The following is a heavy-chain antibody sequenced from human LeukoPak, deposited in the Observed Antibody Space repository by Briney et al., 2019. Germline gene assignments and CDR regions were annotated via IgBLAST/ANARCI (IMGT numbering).Heavy chain of an antibody. D-gene: IGHD1-26*01. CDR1: GGSFSGYY. Sequence: SETLSLTCAVYGGSFSGYYWSWIRQPPGKGLEWIGEINHSGSTNYNPSLKSRVTISVDTSKNQFSLKLSSVTAADTAVYCCARGRKNMGATEVDYWGQGTLVTVSS. CDR3: ARGRKNMGATEVDY. J-gene: IGHJ4*02. V-gene: IGHV4-34*01. CDR2: INHSGST.